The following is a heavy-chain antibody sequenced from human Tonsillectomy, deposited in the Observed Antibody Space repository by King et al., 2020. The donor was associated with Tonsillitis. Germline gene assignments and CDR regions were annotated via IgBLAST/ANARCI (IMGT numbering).Heavy chain of an antibody. V-gene: IGHV1-69*06. J-gene: IGHJ3*02. CDR2: IIPMFGSA. D-gene: IGHD2-2*01. Sequence: VQLVESGAEVKKPGSSVTVSCTASGGTLNSYAICWVRQAPGQGLEWMGGIIPMFGSANYAQKFQGRVTITADKSTNTAYMELTSLRSEDTAVYYCARDLPGSTILFVAFDIWGQGTTVTVSS. CDR1: GGTLNSYA. CDR3: ARDLPGSTILFVAFDI.